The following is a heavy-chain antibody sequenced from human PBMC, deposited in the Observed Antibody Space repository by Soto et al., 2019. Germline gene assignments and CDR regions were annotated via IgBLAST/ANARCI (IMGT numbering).Heavy chain of an antibody. D-gene: IGHD1-20*01. CDR3: ARSGSHIWTHAYFDS. CDR2: VYPGDSNT. V-gene: IGHV5-51*01. J-gene: IGHJ4*02. CDR1: GYNFTNYW. Sequence: GESLKISCKGSGYNFTNYWIGWVRQMPGKGLEWMGIVYPGDSNTRNSPSLQGQVTFSADKSITTAYLQWSSLKASDTAMYYCARSGSHIWTHAYFDSWGQGTLVTVSS.